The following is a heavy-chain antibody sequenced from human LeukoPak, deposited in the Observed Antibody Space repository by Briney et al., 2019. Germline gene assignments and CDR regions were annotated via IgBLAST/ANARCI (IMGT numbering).Heavy chain of an antibody. J-gene: IGHJ6*02. CDR2: ISAYNGDT. CDR3: ARESRDSYYGVDV. CDR1: GYTFASYG. Sequence: ASVNVSCKASGYTFASYGITWVRQAPGQGLEWMGWISAYNGDTNYAQNLQGRVTMTTETSTSTAYMELRSLRSDDTAVYYCARESRDSYYGVDVWGQGTTVTVSS. V-gene: IGHV1-18*01.